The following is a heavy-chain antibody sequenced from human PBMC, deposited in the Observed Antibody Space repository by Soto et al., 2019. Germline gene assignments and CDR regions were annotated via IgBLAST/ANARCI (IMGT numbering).Heavy chain of an antibody. V-gene: IGHV3-21*01. Sequence: GGSLRLSCAASGFTFNSYSMNWVRQAPGKGLEWVSSMSRSRRYIYYADSVKGRFTISRDNARNSVYLQMNSLRAEDTAVYYCARDGGVAATLANYFDYWGQGTLVTVSS. CDR1: GFTFNSYS. CDR3: ARDGGVAATLANYFDY. J-gene: IGHJ4*02. CDR2: MSRSRRYI. D-gene: IGHD2-15*01.